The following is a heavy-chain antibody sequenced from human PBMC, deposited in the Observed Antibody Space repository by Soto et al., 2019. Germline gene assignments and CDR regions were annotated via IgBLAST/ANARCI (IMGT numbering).Heavy chain of an antibody. D-gene: IGHD3-3*01. Sequence: QVQLVESGGSVVQPGRSLRLSCAASGFTFSSYTLHWVRQAPGKGLEWVALISYDGSNKYYADSVKGRFTISRDNSKKTLYLQMNSLRPEDTALFYCARGPYDFWSGYIADAFDVWGQGTMVTVSS. V-gene: IGHV3-30-3*01. CDR2: ISYDGSNK. CDR3: ARGPYDFWSGYIADAFDV. J-gene: IGHJ3*01. CDR1: GFTFSSYT.